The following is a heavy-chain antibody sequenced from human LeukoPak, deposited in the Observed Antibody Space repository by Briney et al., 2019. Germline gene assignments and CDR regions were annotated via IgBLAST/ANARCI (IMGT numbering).Heavy chain of an antibody. CDR3: ARAPITMVRGSWFDP. CDR2: INAGNGNT. Sequence: ASVKVSCKASGYTFTSYAMHWVRQAPGQRLEWMGWINAGNGNTKYSQKFQGRVTITRDTSASTAYMELSSLRSEDTAVYYCARAPITMVRGSWFDPWGQGTLVTVSP. V-gene: IGHV1-3*01. D-gene: IGHD3-10*01. CDR1: GYTFTSYA. J-gene: IGHJ5*02.